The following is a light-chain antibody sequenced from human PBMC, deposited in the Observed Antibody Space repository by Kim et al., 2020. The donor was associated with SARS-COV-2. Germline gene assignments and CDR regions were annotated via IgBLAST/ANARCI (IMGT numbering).Light chain of an antibody. Sequence: SSELTQDPAVSVALGQTVRLTCQGDSLRNYFASWYQQKPGQAPVLVMYNRNNRPSGIPDRFSGSRSGNTASLTITWAQAEDEADYYCNSRDRNGNHGVFG. CDR1: SLRNYF. CDR2: NRN. V-gene: IGLV3-19*01. J-gene: IGLJ3*02. CDR3: NSRDRNGNHGV.